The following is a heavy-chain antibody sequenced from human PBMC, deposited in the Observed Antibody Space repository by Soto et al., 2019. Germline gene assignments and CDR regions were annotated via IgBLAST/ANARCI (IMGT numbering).Heavy chain of an antibody. D-gene: IGHD5-18*01. CDR1: GFTFSSYS. V-gene: IGHV3-21*01. CDR2: ISSSSSYI. CDR3: ARDFSTAMALAFPY. J-gene: IGHJ4*02. Sequence: GGSLRLSCAASGFTFSSYSMNWVRQAPGKGLEWVSSISSSSSYIYYADSVKGRFTISRDNAKNSLYLQMNSLRAEDTAVYYCARDFSTAMALAFPYWGQGTLVTVSS.